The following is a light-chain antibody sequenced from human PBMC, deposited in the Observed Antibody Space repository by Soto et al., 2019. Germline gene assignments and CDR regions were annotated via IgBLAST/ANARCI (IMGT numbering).Light chain of an antibody. Sequence: DIQMTQSPSSLSASVGDRVTITCQATQNINNYLNWYQQKPGRAPKLLIYDASKLEAGVPSRFRGSGSGTDFTFTISRLQPEDIATYSCQQYENLPTFGRGTRLEI. J-gene: IGKJ5*01. CDR1: QNINNY. V-gene: IGKV1-33*01. CDR3: QQYENLPT. CDR2: DAS.